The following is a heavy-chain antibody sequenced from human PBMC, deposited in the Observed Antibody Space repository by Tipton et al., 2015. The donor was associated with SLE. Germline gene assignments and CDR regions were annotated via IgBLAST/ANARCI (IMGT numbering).Heavy chain of an antibody. D-gene: IGHD2-15*01. J-gene: IGHJ3*02. CDR1: GGSISSGGYY. V-gene: IGHV4-39*01. CDR3: ARQGVGYCSGGSCYPDAFDI. Sequence: TLSLTCTVSGGSISSGGYYWSWIRQPPGKGLEWIGSIYHSGSTYYNPSLKSRVTISVDTSKKQFSLKLSSVTAADTAVYYCARQGVGYCSGGSCYPDAFDIWGQGTMVTVSS. CDR2: IYHSGST.